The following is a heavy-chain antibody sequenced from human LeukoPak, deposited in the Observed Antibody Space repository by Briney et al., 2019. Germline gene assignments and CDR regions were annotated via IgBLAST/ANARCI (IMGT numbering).Heavy chain of an antibody. Sequence: PGGSLRLSCAASGFTFSSYGMHWVRQAPGKGLEWVAVIWYDGSNKYYADSVKGRFTISRHNSKNTLYLQMNSLRAEDTAVYYCARSRHDSSGWYNWGQGTLVTVSS. CDR2: IWYDGSNK. V-gene: IGHV3-33*01. CDR1: GFTFSSYG. CDR3: ARSRHDSSGWYN. J-gene: IGHJ4*02. D-gene: IGHD6-19*01.